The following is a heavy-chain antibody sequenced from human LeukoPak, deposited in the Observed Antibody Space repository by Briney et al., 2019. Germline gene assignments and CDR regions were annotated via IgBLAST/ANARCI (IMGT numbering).Heavy chain of an antibody. V-gene: IGHV3-23*01. CDR1: GFTFSSYA. J-gene: IGHJ4*02. Sequence: PGGSLRLSCAASGFTFSSYAMSWVRQAPGKGLEWVSHISGSGGSTYYADSVKGHLTISRDNSKNTLYLQMNSLRAEDTAVYYCAKRSDYRTFDYWGQGTLVTVSS. D-gene: IGHD4-11*01. CDR3: AKRSDYRTFDY. CDR2: ISGSGGST.